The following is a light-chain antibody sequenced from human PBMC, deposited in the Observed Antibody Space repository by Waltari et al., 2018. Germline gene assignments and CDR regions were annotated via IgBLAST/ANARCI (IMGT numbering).Light chain of an antibody. CDR1: QNVSPW. J-gene: IGKJ1*01. Sequence: DIQMTQSPSTLSASVGDRVTITCRASQNVSPWLAWYQHKPGKAPKLLIYKASSLESGVPSRFSGSGSWTEFTLTISCLQPDDFATYYCQHYKTSSRTFGQGTKVEFK. V-gene: IGKV1-5*03. CDR2: KAS. CDR3: QHYKTSSRT.